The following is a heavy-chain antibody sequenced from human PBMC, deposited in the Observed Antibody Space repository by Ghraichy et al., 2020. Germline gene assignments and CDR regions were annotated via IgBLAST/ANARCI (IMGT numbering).Heavy chain of an antibody. V-gene: IGHV4-39*01. Sequence: ESLNISCTVSGGSISSSSYYWGWIRQPPGKGLEWIGSIYYSGSTYYNPSLKSRVTISVDTSKNQFSLKLSSVTAADTAVYYCARQSDYDSSGYSHFDYWGQGTLVTVSS. D-gene: IGHD3-22*01. CDR2: IYYSGST. J-gene: IGHJ4*02. CDR1: GGSISSSSYY. CDR3: ARQSDYDSSGYSHFDY.